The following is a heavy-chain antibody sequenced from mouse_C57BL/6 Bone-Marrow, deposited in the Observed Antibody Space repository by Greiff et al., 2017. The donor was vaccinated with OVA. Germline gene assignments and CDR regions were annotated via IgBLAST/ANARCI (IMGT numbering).Heavy chain of an antibody. V-gene: IGHV5-4*03. J-gene: IGHJ3*01. CDR1: GFTFSSYA. CDR3: ARGSVRAY. Sequence: EVKLVASGGGLVKPGGSLKLSCAASGFTFSSYAMSWVRQTPEKRLEWVATISDGGSYTYYPDNVKGRFTISRDNAKNNLYLQMSHLKSEDTAMYYCARGSVRAYWGQGTLVTVSA. CDR2: ISDGGSYT. D-gene: IGHD1-1*01.